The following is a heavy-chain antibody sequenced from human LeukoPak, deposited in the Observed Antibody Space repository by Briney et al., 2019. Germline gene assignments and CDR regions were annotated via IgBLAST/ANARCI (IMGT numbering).Heavy chain of an antibody. CDR1: GFTFSSYG. CDR3: ARGSFFGY. CDR2: IWYDGSNK. V-gene: IGHV3-33*03. D-gene: IGHD2-15*01. Sequence: PGGSLRLSCAASGFTFSSYGMHWVRQAPGKGLEWVAVIWYDGSNKYYADSVKGRFTISRDNAKNSLYLQMNSLRVEDTAVYYCARGSFFGYWGQGTLVTVSS. J-gene: IGHJ4*02.